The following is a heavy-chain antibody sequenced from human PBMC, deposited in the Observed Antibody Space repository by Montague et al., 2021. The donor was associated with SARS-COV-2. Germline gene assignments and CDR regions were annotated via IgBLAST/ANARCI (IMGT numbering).Heavy chain of an antibody. CDR1: IGSISSGSYY. Sequence: TLSLTCTVSIGSISSGSYYWSWIRQPSGKGLEWIGRIYTSGXTXYXXXXKXRVTISVDTFKNQFSLKLSSVTAADTAVYYCARDGYSSGWNGLHWFDPWGQGTLVTVSS. CDR2: IYTSGXT. J-gene: IGHJ5*02. V-gene: IGHV4-61*02. CDR3: ARDGYSSGWNGLHWFDP. D-gene: IGHD6-25*01.